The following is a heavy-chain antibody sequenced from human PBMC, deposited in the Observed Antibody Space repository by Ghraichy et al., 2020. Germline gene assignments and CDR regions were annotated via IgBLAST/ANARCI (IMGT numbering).Heavy chain of an antibody. CDR1: GFTFSADY. CDR2: ISSSLSYA. CDR3: AREASEDCSGGSCYSGWFDS. D-gene: IGHD2-15*01. V-gene: IGHV3-11*06. Sequence: GGSLRLSCAASGFTFSADYMSWIRPAPGKGLEWVSSISSSLSYANSAASVKGRFTISRDNAKNSLYLQMNRLRADDTGIYFCAREASEDCSGGSCYSGWFDSWGQGTLVTVSS. J-gene: IGHJ5*01.